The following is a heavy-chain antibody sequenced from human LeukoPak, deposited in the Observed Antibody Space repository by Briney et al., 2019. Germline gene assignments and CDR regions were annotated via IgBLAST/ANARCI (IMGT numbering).Heavy chain of an antibody. CDR3: ARDSEIEGNGDYFEN. CDR1: GFTFFSHS. Sequence: PGGSLRLSCAASGFTFFSHSFKWICKAPGKGLEWVSSISIGGGNTKYADSVKGRFTISRYNAKNSVYLQMDNLRVEDTAVYYCARDSEIEGNGDYFENWGQRTLVTVSS. CDR2: ISIGGGNT. J-gene: IGHJ4*02. D-gene: IGHD2-21*01. V-gene: IGHV3-21*06.